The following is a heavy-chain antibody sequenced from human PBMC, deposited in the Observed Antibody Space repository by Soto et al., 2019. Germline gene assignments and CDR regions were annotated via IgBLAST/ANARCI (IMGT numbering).Heavy chain of an antibody. V-gene: IGHV4-4*07. Sequence: QVQLQESGPGLVKPSETLSLTCTVSGGSISSYYWSWIRQPAGKGLEWIGRIYTSGSTNYNPSPKSRVTMSVDTSKNQFSRKLSSVTAADTAVYYCARFCRDSSTSCYTDYWGQGTLVTVSS. CDR3: ARFCRDSSTSCYTDY. CDR2: IYTSGST. J-gene: IGHJ4*02. CDR1: GGSISSYY. D-gene: IGHD2-2*02.